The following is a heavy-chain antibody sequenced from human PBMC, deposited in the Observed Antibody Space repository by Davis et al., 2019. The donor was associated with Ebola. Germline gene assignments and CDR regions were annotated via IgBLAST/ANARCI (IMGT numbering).Heavy chain of an antibody. D-gene: IGHD4-23*01. J-gene: IGHJ6*02. V-gene: IGHV1-18*01. Sequence: ASVKIPCKASGYTFTSYGISWVRQAPGQGLEWMGWISAYNGNTNYAQKLQGRVTMTRNTSISTAYMELSSLRSEDTAVYYCARDYGGNPGNGMDVWGQGTTVTVSS. CDR3: ARDYGGNPGNGMDV. CDR1: GYTFTSYG. CDR2: ISAYNGNT.